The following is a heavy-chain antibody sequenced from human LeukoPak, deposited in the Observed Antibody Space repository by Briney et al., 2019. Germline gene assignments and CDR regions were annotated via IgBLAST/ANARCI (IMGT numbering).Heavy chain of an antibody. CDR3: AGGGGSDYSNSGAFDI. CDR1: GGTFSSYA. D-gene: IGHD4-4*01. Sequence: SVKVSCKASGGTFSSYAISWVRQAPGQGLEWMGRIMPILGIASDAQKFQGRVTITADRSTSTAYMEMSSLRSEDTAVYYCAGGGGSDYSNSGAFDIWGQGTMVTVSS. J-gene: IGHJ3*02. V-gene: IGHV1-69*04. CDR2: IMPILGIA.